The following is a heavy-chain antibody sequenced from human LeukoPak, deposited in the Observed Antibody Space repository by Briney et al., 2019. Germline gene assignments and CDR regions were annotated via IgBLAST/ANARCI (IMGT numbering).Heavy chain of an antibody. J-gene: IGHJ2*01. CDR1: GYAFSGYY. CDR3: ARSDVVTADWYFDI. D-gene: IGHD2-21*01. Sequence: GASVKPSCTASGYAFSGYYIHWVRQAPGQGLEWVGRDNPDSGGTKYAQKFQGRVTVTRDTSISTAYMELTSLRFDDTAVYYCARSDVVTADWYFDIWGRGPLVTVSS. V-gene: IGHV1-2*02. CDR2: DNPDSGGT.